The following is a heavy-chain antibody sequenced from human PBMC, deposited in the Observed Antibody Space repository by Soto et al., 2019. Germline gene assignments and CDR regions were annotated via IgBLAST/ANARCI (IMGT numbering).Heavy chain of an antibody. CDR3: ARGGASVTTPFDY. Sequence: PGGSLRLSCAASGCTFSSYAMSWIRQAPGKGLEWISYISSSGSTIYYADSVKGRFTISRDNAKKSLYLQMDSLTADDTAVYYCARGGASVTTPFDYWGQGTQVTVSS. D-gene: IGHD4-17*01. V-gene: IGHV3-11*01. J-gene: IGHJ4*02. CDR1: GCTFSSYA. CDR2: ISSSGSTI.